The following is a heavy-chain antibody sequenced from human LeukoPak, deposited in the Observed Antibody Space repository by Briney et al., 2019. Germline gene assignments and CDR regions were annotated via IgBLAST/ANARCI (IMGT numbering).Heavy chain of an antibody. Sequence: SQTLSLTCSVAGGSISTYYWNWIRQTPGKGPEWIGHISNGNTEYNPSLKSRVTISVDTSKNQISLKLTSGTAADTAVYYCARDKAHSYGRYFDPWGQGALVTVSS. CDR3: ARDKAHSYGRYFDP. J-gene: IGHJ5*02. CDR1: GGSISTYY. D-gene: IGHD5-18*01. CDR2: ISNGNT. V-gene: IGHV4-59*01.